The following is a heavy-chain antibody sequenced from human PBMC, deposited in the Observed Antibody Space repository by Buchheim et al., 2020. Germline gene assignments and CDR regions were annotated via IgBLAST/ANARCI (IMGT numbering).Heavy chain of an antibody. CDR2: IYYSGST. D-gene: IGHD3-22*01. Sequence: QLQLQESGPGLVKPSETLSLTCTVSGGSISDTNYYWGWIRQPPGRGLEWIGSIYYSGSTYYNPSLKSRVTISVDSSKNQFSLKLSSVTAADTAVYYCARDSSGVDYWGQGTL. CDR1: GGSISDTNYY. CDR3: ARDSSGVDY. J-gene: IGHJ4*02. V-gene: IGHV4-39*07.